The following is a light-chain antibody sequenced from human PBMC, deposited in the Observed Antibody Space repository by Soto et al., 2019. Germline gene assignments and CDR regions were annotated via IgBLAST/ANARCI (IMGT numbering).Light chain of an antibody. CDR1: QSVSSN. J-gene: IGKJ1*01. CDR2: GAS. CDR3: QQYYNWWT. V-gene: IGKV3-15*01. Sequence: EMVMTQSPATLSVSPGERATLSCRASQSVSSNLAWYQQKPGQAPRLLIYGASTRVTGIPARFSGSGSGTEFTLTISSLQSEDFAVYHCQQYYNWWTFGQGTKV.